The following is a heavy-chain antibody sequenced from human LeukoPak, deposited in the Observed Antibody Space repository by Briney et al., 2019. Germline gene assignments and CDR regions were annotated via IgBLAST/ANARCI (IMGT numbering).Heavy chain of an antibody. CDR1: GFIFGNYA. CDR2: ISGDGGST. V-gene: IGHV3-43*02. J-gene: IGHJ4*02. CDR3: ARESETSGWYDY. Sequence: GGSLRLSCAAPGFIFGNYAIHWVRHAPGKGLEWVSLISGDGGSTSYADSVKGRFTIYRDNSKNSLSLQMSSLRSEDTALYYCARESETSGWYDYWGQGTLVTVSS. D-gene: IGHD6-19*01.